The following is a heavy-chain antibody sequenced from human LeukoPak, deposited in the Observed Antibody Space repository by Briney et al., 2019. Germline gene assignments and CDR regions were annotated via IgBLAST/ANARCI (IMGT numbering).Heavy chain of an antibody. CDR3: ASGFTSTWYLVLAY. CDR1: GGSFSGYY. CDR2: IYYSGTT. J-gene: IGHJ4*02. D-gene: IGHD6-13*01. V-gene: IGHV4-34*01. Sequence: SETLSLTCAVYGGSFSGYYWSWIRQPPGKGLEWIGSIYYSGTTYYNPSLKSRVTISLDTSKNQISLNLSSVTAADTAVYYCASGFTSTWYLVLAYWGQGTPVTVSS.